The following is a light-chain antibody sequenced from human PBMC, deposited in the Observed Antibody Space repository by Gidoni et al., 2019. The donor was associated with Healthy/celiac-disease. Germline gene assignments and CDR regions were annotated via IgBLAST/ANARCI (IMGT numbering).Light chain of an antibody. Sequence: DIQMTQSPSSLSASVGDRVTISCQTSQDITNYLNWYQQKPGKAPKLLIYDASNLKTGVPSRFSGNGSGTDFTFTISSLQPEDIATYYCQQYDNVPRTFGPGTKVEIK. CDR2: DAS. J-gene: IGKJ3*01. CDR3: QQYDNVPRT. V-gene: IGKV1-33*01. CDR1: QDITNY.